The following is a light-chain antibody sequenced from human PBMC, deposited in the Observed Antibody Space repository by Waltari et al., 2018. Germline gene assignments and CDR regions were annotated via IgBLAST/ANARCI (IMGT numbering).Light chain of an antibody. CDR3: QQYNSYWT. Sequence: QMTQSPSTLSASVGDRVTITCRASQSISSWLAWYQQKPGKAPKLLIYKASSLESGVPSRFSGSGSGTEFTLTISSLQPDDFATYYCQQYNSYWTFGQGT. CDR1: QSISSW. V-gene: IGKV1-5*03. CDR2: KAS. J-gene: IGKJ1*01.